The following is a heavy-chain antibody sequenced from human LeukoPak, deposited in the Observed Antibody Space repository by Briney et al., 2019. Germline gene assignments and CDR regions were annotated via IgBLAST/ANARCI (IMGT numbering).Heavy chain of an antibody. Sequence: PGGSLRLPCTASGFSFSNYWMHWVRQAPGKGLVWVSRIKSDGSGTNYADSVKGRFTISRDNAKNTLYLQMNSLRAEDTAVYYCARRNTAMITGFDYWGRGTLVTVSS. J-gene: IGHJ4*02. V-gene: IGHV3-74*01. CDR2: IKSDGSGT. CDR1: GFSFSNYW. D-gene: IGHD5-18*01. CDR3: ARRNTAMITGFDY.